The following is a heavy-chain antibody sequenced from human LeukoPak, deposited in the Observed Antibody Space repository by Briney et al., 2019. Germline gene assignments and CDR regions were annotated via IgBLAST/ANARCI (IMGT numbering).Heavy chain of an antibody. J-gene: IGHJ4*02. CDR1: GGSISSYY. V-gene: IGHV4-59*01. CDR2: IYYSGST. CDR3: ARAYSGSYSVTRPFDY. D-gene: IGHD1-26*01. Sequence: SKTLSLTCTVSGGSISSYYWSWIRQPPGKGLEWIGYIYYSGSTNYNPSLKSRVTISVDTSKNQFSLKLSSVTAADTAVYYCARAYSGSYSVTRPFDYWGQGTLVTVSS.